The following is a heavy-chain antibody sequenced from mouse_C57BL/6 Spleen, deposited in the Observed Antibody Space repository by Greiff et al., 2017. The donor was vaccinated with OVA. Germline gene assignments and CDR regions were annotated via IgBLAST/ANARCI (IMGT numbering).Heavy chain of an antibody. CDR2: IRNKANGYTT. J-gene: IGHJ4*01. CDR1: GFTFTDYY. V-gene: IGHV7-3*01. CDR3: ARYGNYHYYAMDY. Sequence: EVKLEESGGGLVQPGGSLSLSCAASGFTFTDYYMSWVRQPPGKALEWLGFIRNKANGYTTEYSASVKGRFTISRDNSQSILYLQMNALRAEDSATYYCARYGNYHYYAMDYWGQGTSVTVSS. D-gene: IGHD2-1*01.